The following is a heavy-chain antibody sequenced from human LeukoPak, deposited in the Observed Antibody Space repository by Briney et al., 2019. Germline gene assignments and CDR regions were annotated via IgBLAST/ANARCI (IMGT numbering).Heavy chain of an antibody. J-gene: IGHJ3*02. CDR1: GFTFSSYG. D-gene: IGHD6-6*01. V-gene: IGHV3-30*02. Sequence: GGSLRLSCAASGFTFSSYGMHWVRQAPGKGLEWVAFIRYDGSNKYYADSVKGRFTISRDNSKNTLYLQMNSLRAEDTAVYYCAKVEYSSSPGAFDIWGQGTMVTVS. CDR3: AKVEYSSSPGAFDI. CDR2: IRYDGSNK.